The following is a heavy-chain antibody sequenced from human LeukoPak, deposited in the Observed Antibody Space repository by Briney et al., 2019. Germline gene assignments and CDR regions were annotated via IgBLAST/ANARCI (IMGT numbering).Heavy chain of an antibody. CDR1: GGTFSSYA. CDR3: ARDRYSGSYYFDY. CDR2: INPNSGGT. J-gene: IGHJ4*02. V-gene: IGHV1-2*02. D-gene: IGHD1-26*01. Sequence: ASVKVSCKASGGTFSSYAISWVRQAPGQGLEWMGWINPNSGGTNYAQNFQGRVTMTRDTSISTAYMELSRLRSDDTAVYYCARDRYSGSYYFDYWGQGTLVTVSS.